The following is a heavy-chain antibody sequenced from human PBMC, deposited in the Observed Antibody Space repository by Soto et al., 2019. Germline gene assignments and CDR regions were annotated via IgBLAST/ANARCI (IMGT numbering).Heavy chain of an antibody. J-gene: IGHJ4*02. CDR2: LYSGGTT. D-gene: IGHD1-7*01. CDR1: GFIVGNNY. V-gene: IGHV3-53*01. CDR3: ARVSITGTTHY. Sequence: RGSLRLSCAASGFIVGNNYMILVRQAPLKWLEWVSVLYSGGTTYYADSVKGRFAISRDDSQNTLYLQMNSLRAEDTAVYYCARVSITGTTHYWGQGTLVTVSS.